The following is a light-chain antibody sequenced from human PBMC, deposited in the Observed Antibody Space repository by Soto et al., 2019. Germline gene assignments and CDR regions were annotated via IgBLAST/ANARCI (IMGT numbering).Light chain of an antibody. V-gene: IGKV3-15*01. CDR1: QSVGSN. CDR2: DAS. CDR3: QQYNNWPYT. J-gene: IGKJ2*01. Sequence: EIVLTHSPATLSVSPGERATLSCRASQSVGSNLAWYQQRPGQPPRLLIYDASTRATDIPARFSGCGSGTEFTLTISSLQSEYFAVYYCQQYNNWPYTFGQGTKLQIK.